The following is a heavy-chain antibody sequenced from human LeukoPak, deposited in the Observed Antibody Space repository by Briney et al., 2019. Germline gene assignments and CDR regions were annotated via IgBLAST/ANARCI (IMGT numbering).Heavy chain of an antibody. D-gene: IGHD3-22*01. V-gene: IGHV4-31*03. J-gene: IGHJ5*01. Sequence: SQTLSLTCTVSGGSISSGGYYWSWVRQHPGKGLEWIGYIYYSGSTYYNPSLKSRVTISVDTSKNQFSLKLSSVTAADTAVYYCARAYDSSGYYYWFDSWGQGTLVTVSS. CDR3: ARAYDSSGYYYWFDS. CDR1: GGSISSGGYY. CDR2: IYYSGST.